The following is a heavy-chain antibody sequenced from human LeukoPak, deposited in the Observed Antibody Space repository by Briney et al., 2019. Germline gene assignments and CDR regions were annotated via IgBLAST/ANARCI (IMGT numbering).Heavy chain of an antibody. Sequence: SETLSLTCTVSGGSISSYYWSWIRQPPGKGLEWIGYIYYSGSTNYNPSLKSRVTISVDTSKNQFSLDLSSVTAADTAVYYCARQKCTSTSCLTRNAFDIWGQGIMVTVSS. CDR3: ARQKCTSTSCLTRNAFDI. CDR2: IYYSGST. V-gene: IGHV4-59*08. J-gene: IGHJ3*02. D-gene: IGHD2-2*01. CDR1: GGSISSYY.